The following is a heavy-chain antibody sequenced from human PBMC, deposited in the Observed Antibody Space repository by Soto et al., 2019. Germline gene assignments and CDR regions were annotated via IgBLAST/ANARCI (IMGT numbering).Heavy chain of an antibody. V-gene: IGHV3-23*01. CDR2: ISRYGDFT. Sequence: EVQLLESGGDLIQPGGSLSLSCAASGFTFNIYAMTWVRQAPGKGLEWVSAISRYGDFTYYAGSVEGRFSISRDNAKNTLYLQMNSLRAEDTAVNYCAKDRYLDHDSRGYLFDNWGQGTLVTVSS. CDR1: GFTFNIYA. CDR3: AKDRYLDHDSRGYLFDN. D-gene: IGHD3-22*01. J-gene: IGHJ4*02.